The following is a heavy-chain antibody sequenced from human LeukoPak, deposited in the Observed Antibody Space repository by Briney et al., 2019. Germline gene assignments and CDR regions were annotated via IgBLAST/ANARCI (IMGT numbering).Heavy chain of an antibody. CDR1: GFTFSSYA. V-gene: IGHV3-23*01. Sequence: GGSLRLSCAASGFTFSSYAMSWVRQAPGKGLEWVSAISGSGGSTYYADSVKGRFTISRDNSKNTLYLQMNSLRAEDTAVYYCAKLRGYNSGWYYFDYWGQGTLVTVSS. J-gene: IGHJ4*02. CDR3: AKLRGYNSGWYYFDY. CDR2: ISGSGGST. D-gene: IGHD6-19*01.